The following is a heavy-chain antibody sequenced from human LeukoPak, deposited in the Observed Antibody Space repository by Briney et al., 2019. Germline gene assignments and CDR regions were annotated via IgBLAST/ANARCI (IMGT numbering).Heavy chain of an antibody. Sequence: GGSLRLSCVASGFIFSDYYMNWVRQAPGKGLEWLSYINGSGSTVYYAASVKGRFTISRDSAENSLYLQMNSLRAEDTAMYYCARSHYFDLWGQGTLVTVSS. CDR3: ARSHYFDL. CDR1: GFIFSDYY. CDR2: INGSGSTV. V-gene: IGHV3-11*01. J-gene: IGHJ4*02.